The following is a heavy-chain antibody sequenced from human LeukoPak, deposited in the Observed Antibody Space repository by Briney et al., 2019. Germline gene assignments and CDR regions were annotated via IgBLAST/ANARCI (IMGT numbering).Heavy chain of an antibody. Sequence: PGGSLRLSCAASGLTINNYWMHWVRHAPGKGLVWVSGISSDGSDTAYADSVEGRFTISRDNAKNTLYLQMNSLRVEDTAVYFCARDFYLAGTNYWGQGTLVTVSS. D-gene: IGHD6-19*01. CDR1: GLTINNYW. V-gene: IGHV3-74*03. CDR3: ARDFYLAGTNY. CDR2: ISSDGSDT. J-gene: IGHJ4*02.